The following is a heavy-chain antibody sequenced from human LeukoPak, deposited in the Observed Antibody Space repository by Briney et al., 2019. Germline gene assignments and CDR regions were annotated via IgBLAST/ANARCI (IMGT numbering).Heavy chain of an antibody. J-gene: IGHJ4*02. D-gene: IGHD6-19*01. CDR3: ARDSSGWSFDY. V-gene: IGHV4-59*12. Sequence: PSETLSLTCTVSGGSISSNHWSWVRQPPGKGLEWIAYIYYSGSTNQNPSLKSRVTISIDTSKNQFSLKLSSVTAADTAVYYCARDSSGWSFDYWGQGTVVTVSS. CDR1: GGSISSNH. CDR2: IYYSGST.